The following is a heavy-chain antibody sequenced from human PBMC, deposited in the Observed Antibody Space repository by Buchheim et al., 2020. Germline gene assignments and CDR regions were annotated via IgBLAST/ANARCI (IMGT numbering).Heavy chain of an antibody. V-gene: IGHV3-30*04. CDR1: GFTFSSYA. J-gene: IGHJ3*02. Sequence: QVQLVESGGGVVQPGRSLRLSCAASGFTFSSYAMHWVRQAPGKGLEWVAVISYDGSNKYYADSVKGRFTISRDNSKNTLYLQMNSLRAEDTAVYYCASYVGMAARPDASAFDIWGQGT. CDR2: ISYDGSNK. D-gene: IGHD6-6*01. CDR3: ASYVGMAARPDASAFDI.